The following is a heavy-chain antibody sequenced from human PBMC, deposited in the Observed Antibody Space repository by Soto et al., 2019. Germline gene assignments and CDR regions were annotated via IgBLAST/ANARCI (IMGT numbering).Heavy chain of an antibody. CDR1: GGSISSYY. D-gene: IGHD6-13*01. Sequence: SETLSLTCTVSGGSISSYYWSWIRQPPGKGLEWIGYIYYSGSTNYNPSLKSRVTISVDTSKNQFSLKLSSVTAADTAVYYCARNSSWYYYGMDVWGQGTTVTVSS. CDR3: ARNSSWYYYGMDV. J-gene: IGHJ6*02. CDR2: IYYSGST. V-gene: IGHV4-59*01.